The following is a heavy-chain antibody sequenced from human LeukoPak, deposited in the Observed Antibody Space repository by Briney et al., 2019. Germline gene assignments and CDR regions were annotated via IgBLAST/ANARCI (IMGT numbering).Heavy chain of an antibody. Sequence: PSETLSLTCAVYGGSFSGYYWSWIRQPPGKGLEWIGYIYYSGSTNYNPSLKSRVTISVDTSKNQFSLKLSSVTAADTAVYYCARDRKWFGEFDYGMDVWGQGTTVTVSS. D-gene: IGHD3-10*01. CDR1: GGSFSGYY. J-gene: IGHJ6*02. V-gene: IGHV4-59*01. CDR2: IYYSGST. CDR3: ARDRKWFGEFDYGMDV.